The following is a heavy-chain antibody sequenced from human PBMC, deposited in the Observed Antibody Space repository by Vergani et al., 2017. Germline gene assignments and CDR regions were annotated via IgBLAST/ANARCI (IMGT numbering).Heavy chain of an antibody. CDR2: IRSFMFGDGGTR. CDR3: AGRTVVEAGIPRVGRLDP. V-gene: IGHV3-49*03. CDR1: GFTTGDYV. Sequence: EAQLAESGGGLVQPGQSLRLSCTASGFTTGDYVMSWFRQAPGKGLEWVGLIRSFMFGDGGTREYAAFVKGRFTIARDDSRGTVYLQMNRLESADTAVYYGAGRTVVEAGIPRVGRLDPWGPGTLVTVSS. J-gene: IGHJ5*02. D-gene: IGHD2-21*01.